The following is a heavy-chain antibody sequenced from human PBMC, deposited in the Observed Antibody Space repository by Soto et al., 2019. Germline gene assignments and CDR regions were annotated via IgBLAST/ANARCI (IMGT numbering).Heavy chain of an antibody. CDR2: ISSSGSTK. CDR1: GFTFSSYS. Sequence: PGGSLRLSCGASGFTFSSYSMNWVRQAPGKGLEWVSYISSSGSTKYHADSVKGRFTISRDNAKNSLYLQMNNLRPEDTAVYYCARDEGDYYDSSGFDYWGQGTLVTVSS. CDR3: ARDEGDYYDSSGFDY. V-gene: IGHV3-48*01. D-gene: IGHD3-22*01. J-gene: IGHJ4*02.